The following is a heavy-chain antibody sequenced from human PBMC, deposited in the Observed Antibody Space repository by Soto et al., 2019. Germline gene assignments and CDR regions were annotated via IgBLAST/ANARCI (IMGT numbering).Heavy chain of an antibody. CDR1: GFTFSSYW. Sequence: PGGSLRLSCAASGFTFSSYWMHWVRQAPGKGLVWVSRINSDGSSTTYADSVKGRFTISRDNAKNTLYLQMNSLRAEDTAVYYCATKGGYCSGGSCPLAYWGQGTLVTVSS. V-gene: IGHV3-74*01. D-gene: IGHD2-15*01. CDR3: ATKGGYCSGGSCPLAY. CDR2: INSDGSST. J-gene: IGHJ4*02.